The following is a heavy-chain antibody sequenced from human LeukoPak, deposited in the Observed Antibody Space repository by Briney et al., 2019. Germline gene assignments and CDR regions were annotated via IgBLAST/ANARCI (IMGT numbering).Heavy chain of an antibody. V-gene: IGHV3-30*18. J-gene: IGHJ4*02. CDR3: AKDNDKYYFDY. CDR1: GFTFSSYG. Sequence: GGSLRLSCAASGFTFSSYGMHWVRQAPGKGLEWVAVISYDGSNKYYADSVKGRFTISRDNSKNTLYLQMNSQRAEDTAVYYCAKDNDKYYFDYWGQGTLVTVSS. CDR2: ISYDGSNK. D-gene: IGHD3-22*01.